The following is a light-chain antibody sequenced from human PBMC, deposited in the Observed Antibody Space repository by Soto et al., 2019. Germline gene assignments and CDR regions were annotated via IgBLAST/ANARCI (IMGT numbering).Light chain of an antibody. V-gene: IGLV2-14*01. CDR3: SSYTNINTRACV. CDR1: SSDVGGYKY. Sequence: QSALTQPASVSGSPGQSITISCTGTSSDVGGYKYVSWYQQHPDKAPKLIIFEVSNRPSGISSRFSGSKSGNTASLTISGLQAEDEAEYYCSSYTNINTRACVFGTGTKRTVL. J-gene: IGLJ1*01. CDR2: EVS.